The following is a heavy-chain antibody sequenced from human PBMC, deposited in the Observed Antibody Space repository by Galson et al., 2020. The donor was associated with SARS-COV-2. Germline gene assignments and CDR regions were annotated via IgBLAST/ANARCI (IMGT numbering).Heavy chain of an antibody. CDR1: GGSISSSDW. Sequence: SETLSLTCAVSGGSISSSDWWGWVRQPPGKGLEWIGELFHSGSTNYNPSLKSRVTMSVDTSKNQFSLKLSSVTAADTALYYCSRIIVTAYYFSYMDVWGKGTTVTVSS. V-gene: IGHV4-4*02. D-gene: IGHD2-21*02. J-gene: IGHJ6*03. CDR2: LFHSGST. CDR3: SRIIVTAYYFSYMDV.